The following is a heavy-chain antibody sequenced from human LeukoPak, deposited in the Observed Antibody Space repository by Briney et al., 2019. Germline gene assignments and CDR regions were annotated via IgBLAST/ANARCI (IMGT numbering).Heavy chain of an antibody. Sequence: ASVKVSCKASGRTFSRYAISWVRQSPGHRGEGMGWIHPISGVTNSATKLPGRVTMTRDTSISTAYMELSRLRSDDAAVYYCARDLAEYSSSWYPFGHWGQGTLVTVSS. J-gene: IGHJ4*02. CDR1: GRTFSRYA. CDR3: ARDLAEYSSSWYPFGH. CDR2: IHPISGVT. D-gene: IGHD6-13*01. V-gene: IGHV1-2*02.